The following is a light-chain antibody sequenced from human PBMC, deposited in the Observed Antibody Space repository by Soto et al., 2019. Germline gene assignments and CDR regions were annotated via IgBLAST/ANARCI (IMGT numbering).Light chain of an antibody. CDR1: QSVFYSSNNKNY. CDR3: QQYYSTPPT. CDR2: WAS. Sequence: DIVMTQSPDSLAVSLGERATINCKSSQSVFYSSNNKNYLAWYQQKPGQPHKLLIYWASTRESRVPDRFSGSGSETDFTLTISSLQAEDLAVYYCQQYYSTPPTFGQGTKLEIK. V-gene: IGKV4-1*01. J-gene: IGKJ2*01.